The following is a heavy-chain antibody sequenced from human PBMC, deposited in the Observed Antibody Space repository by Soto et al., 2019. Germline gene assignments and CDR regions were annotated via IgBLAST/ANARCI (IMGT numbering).Heavy chain of an antibody. CDR2: MEPSTGRT. CDR1: GYSFTSLD. V-gene: IGHV1-8*01. CDR3: ARGVSAGVDY. D-gene: IGHD1-26*01. J-gene: IGHJ4*02. Sequence: QVQLVQSGAEVREPGASVKVSCKASGYSFTSLDINWVRQTAGQGLAWMGWMEPSTGRTGYAQKFQGRVTMTRDTSINTAYMELTTLTSDDTAFYYCARGVSAGVDYWGQGTLVIVSS.